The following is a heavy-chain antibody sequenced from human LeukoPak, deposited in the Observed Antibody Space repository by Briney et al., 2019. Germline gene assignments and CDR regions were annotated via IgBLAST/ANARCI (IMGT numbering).Heavy chain of an antibody. CDR2: IGASGSTI. D-gene: IGHD2-15*01. CDR1: GFIFSSYE. V-gene: IGHV3-48*03. CDR3: ARGDKVVAADYYHYMDV. J-gene: IGHJ6*03. Sequence: GGSLRLSCAASGFIFSSYEMNWVRQAPGKGLEWVSYIGASGSTIYYADSVRGRFAISRDNAKSSLYLQMNSLRAEDTAVYYCARGDKVVAADYYHYMDVWGKGTTVTISS.